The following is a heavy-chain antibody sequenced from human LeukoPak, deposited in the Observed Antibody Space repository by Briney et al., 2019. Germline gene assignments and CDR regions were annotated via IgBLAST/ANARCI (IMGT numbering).Heavy chain of an antibody. CDR3: ARDGGSIVGALDY. Sequence: QPGGSLRLSCAASGFTLSSYAMHWVRQAPGKGLEWVAVISYDGSNKYYADSVKGRFTISRDNSKNTLYLQMNSLRAEDTAVYYCARDGGSIVGALDYWGQGTLVTVSS. CDR1: GFTLSSYA. V-gene: IGHV3-30*04. D-gene: IGHD1-26*01. J-gene: IGHJ4*02. CDR2: ISYDGSNK.